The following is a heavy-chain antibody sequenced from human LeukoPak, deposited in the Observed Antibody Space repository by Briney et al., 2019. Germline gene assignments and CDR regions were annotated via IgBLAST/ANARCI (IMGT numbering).Heavy chain of an antibody. CDR1: GYTFTKSDY. CDR2: INPSDGTT. V-gene: IGHV1-46*04. CDR3: ARXPTDXDFDY. Sequence: ASVKVSCKASGYTFTKSDYMHWVLQAPGQGLEWMGIINPSDGTTFYAQKLQGRVTMTRDTSTNTVYMELSSLRSEDTAVFYCARXPTDXDFDYWGQGSLVTVSS. J-gene: IGHJ4*02.